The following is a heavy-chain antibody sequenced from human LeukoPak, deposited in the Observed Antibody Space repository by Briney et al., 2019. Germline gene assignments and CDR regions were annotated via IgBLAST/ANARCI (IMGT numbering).Heavy chain of an antibody. J-gene: IGHJ5*02. CDR2: IIPIFGTA. Sequence: SVKVSCKASGGTFSSYAISWVRQAPGQGREWMGGIIPIFGTANYAQKFQGRVTITADESTSTAYMELSSLRSEDTAVYYCARDRQITSSGWFFNWFDPWGQGTLVTVSS. CDR1: GGTFSSYA. D-gene: IGHD6-19*01. V-gene: IGHV1-69*13. CDR3: ARDRQITSSGWFFNWFDP.